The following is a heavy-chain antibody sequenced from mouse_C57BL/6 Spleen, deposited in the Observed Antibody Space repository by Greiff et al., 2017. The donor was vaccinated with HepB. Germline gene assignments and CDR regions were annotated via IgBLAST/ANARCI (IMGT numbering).Heavy chain of an antibody. J-gene: IGHJ2*01. V-gene: IGHV1-55*01. CDR1: GYTFTSYW. CDR3: AREGAYYFDY. Sequence: QVQLQQPGAELVKPGASVKMSCKASGYTFTSYWITWVKQRPGQGLEWMGDIYPGSGSTNYNEKFKSKATLTVYTSSSTAYMQLSSLTSEDSAVYYCAREGAYYFDYWGQGTTLTVSS. CDR2: IYPGSGST. D-gene: IGHD3-1*01.